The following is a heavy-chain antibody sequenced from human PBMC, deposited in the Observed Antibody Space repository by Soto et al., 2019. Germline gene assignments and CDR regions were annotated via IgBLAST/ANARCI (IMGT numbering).Heavy chain of an antibody. CDR1: GYAFTSYD. CDR2: MNPNSGNT. D-gene: IGHD6-6*01. V-gene: IGHV1-8*01. Sequence: QVQLVQSGAEVKKPGASVKVSCKASGYAFTSYDIYWVRQATGQGLVLMGWMNPNSGNTGYAQKSQRVFTIDRHTSISTAYVLLSMLRSQGTAVYYCAKRREYSRTFAPWGQGTLVTVSS. CDR3: AKRREYSRTFAP. J-gene: IGHJ5*02.